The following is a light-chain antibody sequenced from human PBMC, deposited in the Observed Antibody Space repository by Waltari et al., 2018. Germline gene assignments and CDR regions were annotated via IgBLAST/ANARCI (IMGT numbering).Light chain of an antibody. CDR3: QQYYNYPLT. CDR2: TAS. V-gene: IGKV1-16*02. Sequence: DIQMTQSPPSLSASVGDRVTLTCRASQDISNSLGWFQQKPGRAPKSLIYTASTLNSGVPSKFSGSGFGTDFTLTISSLQPEDSATYYCQQYYNYPLTFGGGTKVEI. J-gene: IGKJ4*01. CDR1: QDISNS.